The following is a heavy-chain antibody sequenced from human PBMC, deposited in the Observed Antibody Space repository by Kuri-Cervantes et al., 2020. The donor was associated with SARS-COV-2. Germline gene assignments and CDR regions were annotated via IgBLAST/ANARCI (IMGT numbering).Heavy chain of an antibody. J-gene: IGHJ5*02. CDR1: GFTFSGYS. CDR3: ARTQGVAARRGDHNWFDP. D-gene: IGHD6-6*01. V-gene: IGHV4-38-2*01. CDR2: IYYSGST. Sequence: ESLKISCAASGFTFSGYSMNWIRQPPGKGLEWIGSIYYSGSTYYNPSLKSRVTISVDTSKDQFSLKLSSVTAADTAVYYCARTQGVAARRGDHNWFDPWGQGTLVTVSS.